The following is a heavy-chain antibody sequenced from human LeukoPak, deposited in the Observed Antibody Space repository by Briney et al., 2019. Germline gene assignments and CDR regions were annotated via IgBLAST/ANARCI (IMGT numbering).Heavy chain of an antibody. J-gene: IGHJ5*02. Sequence: SETLSLTCTVSGGSISSSSYYWGWIRQPPGKGLEWIGSIYYSGSTYYNPSLKCRVTISVDTSKNQFSLKLSSVTAADTAVYYCARPLLSPRGWFDPWGQGTLVTVSS. CDR3: ARPLLSPRGWFDP. CDR1: GGSISSSSYY. CDR2: IYYSGST. D-gene: IGHD3-10*01. V-gene: IGHV4-39*01.